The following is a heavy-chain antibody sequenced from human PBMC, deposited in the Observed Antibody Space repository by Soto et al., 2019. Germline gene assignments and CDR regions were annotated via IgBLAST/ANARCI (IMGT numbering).Heavy chain of an antibody. V-gene: IGHV3-33*01. CDR3: ARDLGHYYGSGSPISL. CDR1: GFTFSSYG. J-gene: IGHJ4*02. CDR2: IWYDGSNK. D-gene: IGHD3-10*01. Sequence: GGSLILSCAASGFTFSSYGMHWVRQAPGKGLEWVAVIWYDGSNKYYADSVKGRFTISRDNSKNTLYLQMNSLRAEDTAVYYCARDLGHYYGSGSPISLWGQGTLVTVS.